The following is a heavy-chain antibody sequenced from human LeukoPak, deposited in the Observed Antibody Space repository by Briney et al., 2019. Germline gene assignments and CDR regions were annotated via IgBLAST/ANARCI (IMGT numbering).Heavy chain of an antibody. D-gene: IGHD3-22*01. CDR2: IYHSGST. CDR3: ARATYYYDSSGHFDY. CDR1: GGSISSGGYS. V-gene: IGHV4-30-2*01. J-gene: IGHJ4*02. Sequence: SQTLSLTCAVSGGSISSGGYSWSWIRQPPGKGLEWIGYIYHSGSTNYNPSLKSRVTISVDKSKNQFSLKLSSVTAADTAVYYCARATYYYDSSGHFDYWGQGTLVTVSS.